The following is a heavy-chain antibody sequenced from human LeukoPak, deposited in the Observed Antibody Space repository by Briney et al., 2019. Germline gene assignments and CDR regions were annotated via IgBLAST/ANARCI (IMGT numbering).Heavy chain of an antibody. CDR3: VRGDQLLSY. J-gene: IGHJ4*02. Sequence: GGSLILSCAASGFTLTTYSMNWVRQAPGKGLEWVSYITSGSGNIYYADSVKGRFTISRDNAKNSLYLQMNSLRAEDTAVYYCVRGDQLLSYWGQGTLVTVSS. CDR1: GFTLTTYS. V-gene: IGHV3-48*04. D-gene: IGHD2-2*01. CDR2: ITSGSGNI.